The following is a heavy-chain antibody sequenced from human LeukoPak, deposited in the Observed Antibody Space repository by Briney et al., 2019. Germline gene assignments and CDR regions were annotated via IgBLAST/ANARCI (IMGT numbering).Heavy chain of an antibody. Sequence: ASVKVSCRASGYTFTSYYMHWVRQAPGQGLEWMGIINPSGGSTSYAQKFQGRVTMTRDTSTSTVYMELSSLRSEDTAMYYCARETTTSGSYSEGFAYWGQGTLVTVSS. CDR2: INPSGGST. CDR1: GYTFTSYY. D-gene: IGHD1-26*01. J-gene: IGHJ4*02. CDR3: ARETTTSGSYSEGFAY. V-gene: IGHV1-46*01.